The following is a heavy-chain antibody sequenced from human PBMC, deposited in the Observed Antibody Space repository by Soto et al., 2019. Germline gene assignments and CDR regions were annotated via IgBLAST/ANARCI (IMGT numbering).Heavy chain of an antibody. CDR1: GGPFSGYS. Sequence: QVQLVQWGAGLLRPSETLSLTCAVYGGPFSGYSWAWIRQPPGKGLEWIGEINHGGGTNYNPSLESRVTISIDTSKGQFSLKLTSVTAADTAFYYCARVSDYWGQGTLVTVSS. J-gene: IGHJ4*02. V-gene: IGHV4-34*01. CDR2: INHGGGT. CDR3: ARVSDY.